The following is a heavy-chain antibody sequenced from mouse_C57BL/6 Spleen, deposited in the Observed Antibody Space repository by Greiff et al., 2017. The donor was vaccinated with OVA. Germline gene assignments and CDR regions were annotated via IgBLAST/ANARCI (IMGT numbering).Heavy chain of an antibody. Sequence: QVQLQQPGAELVMPGASVKLSCKASGYTFTSYWMHWVKQRPGQGLEWIGEIDPSDSYTNYNQKFKGKSTLTVDKSSNTAYMQLSSLTSEDSAVYYCARKDYGSSYGYFDVWGTGTTVTVSS. CDR3: ARKDYGSSYGYFDV. V-gene: IGHV1-69*01. J-gene: IGHJ1*03. CDR1: GYTFTSYW. CDR2: IDPSDSYT. D-gene: IGHD1-1*01.